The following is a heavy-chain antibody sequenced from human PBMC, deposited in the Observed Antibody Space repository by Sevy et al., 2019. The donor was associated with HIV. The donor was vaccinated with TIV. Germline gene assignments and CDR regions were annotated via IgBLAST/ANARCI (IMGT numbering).Heavy chain of an antibody. J-gene: IGHJ4*02. V-gene: IGHV4-61*01. D-gene: IGHD2-2*02. CDR3: ARVPGDIVVVPAAIEVYFDY. Sequence: SETLSLTCTVSGGSVSSGSYYWSWIRQPPGKGLEWIGYIYYSGSTNYNPSLKSRVTISVDTSKNQFSLKLSSVTAADTAVYYCARVPGDIVVVPAAIEVYFDYWGQGTLVTVSS. CDR2: IYYSGST. CDR1: GGSVSSGSYY.